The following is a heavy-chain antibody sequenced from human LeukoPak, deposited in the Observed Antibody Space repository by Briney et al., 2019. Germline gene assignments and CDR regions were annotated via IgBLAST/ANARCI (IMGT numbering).Heavy chain of an antibody. J-gene: IGHJ4*02. CDR1: GFTFDDYA. CDR2: ISWNSGSI. D-gene: IGHD3-22*01. CDR3: AKDIGSTMIVVALGY. V-gene: IGHV3-9*01. Sequence: GGSLRLSCAASGFTFDDYAMQWVRQAPGKGLEWVSGISWNSGSIGYADSVKGRFTISRDNAKNSLYLQMNSLRAEDTALYYCAKDIGSTMIVVALGYWGQGTLVTVSS.